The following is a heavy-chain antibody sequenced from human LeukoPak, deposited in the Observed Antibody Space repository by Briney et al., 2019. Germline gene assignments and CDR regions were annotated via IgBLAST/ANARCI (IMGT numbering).Heavy chain of an antibody. CDR1: GGSISSYY. CDR3: ARYYYDSSGYYSMPNNWFDP. CDR2: IYTSGST. Sequence: SETLSLTCTVSGGSISSYYWSWIRQPAGKGLEWIGRIYTSGSTNYNPSLKSRVTMSVDTSKNQFSLKLSSVTAADTAVYYCARYYYDSSGYYSMPNNWFDPWGQGTLVTVSS. D-gene: IGHD3-22*01. V-gene: IGHV4-4*07. J-gene: IGHJ5*02.